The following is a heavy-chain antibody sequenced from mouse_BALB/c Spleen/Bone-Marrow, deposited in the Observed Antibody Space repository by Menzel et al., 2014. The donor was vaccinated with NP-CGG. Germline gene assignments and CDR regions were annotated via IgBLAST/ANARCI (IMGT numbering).Heavy chain of an antibody. Sequence: VQLQQSGAELVRPGSSVKISCKATGYAFSSYWMNWVKQRPGQGLEWIGRIYPGDGDTNYNGKFKGKATLTADKSSSTAYMQLSSLTSEDSAVYFCARFITTVVADYWGQGTTLTVSS. J-gene: IGHJ2*01. CDR2: IYPGDGDT. CDR1: GYAFSSYW. V-gene: IGHV1-80*01. D-gene: IGHD1-1*01. CDR3: ARFITTVVADY.